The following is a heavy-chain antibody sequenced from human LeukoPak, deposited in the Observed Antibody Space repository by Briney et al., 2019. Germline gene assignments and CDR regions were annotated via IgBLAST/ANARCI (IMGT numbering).Heavy chain of an antibody. D-gene: IGHD6-13*01. Sequence: PGGSLRLSCAASGFTFSNAWMSWVRQAPGKGLEWVGHIKSKTDGGTTDYAAPVKGRFTISRDDSKNTLYLQMNSLKTEDTAVYYCATDQPGYSSSWYPGSMDVWGKGTTVTVSS. V-gene: IGHV3-15*01. CDR2: IKSKTDGGTT. CDR3: ATDQPGYSSSWYPGSMDV. CDR1: GFTFSNAW. J-gene: IGHJ6*03.